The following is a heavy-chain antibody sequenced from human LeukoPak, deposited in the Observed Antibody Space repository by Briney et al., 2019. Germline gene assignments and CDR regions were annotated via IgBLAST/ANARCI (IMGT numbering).Heavy chain of an antibody. CDR1: GYTFTSYG. Sequence: ASVTVSCKASGYTFTSYGISWVRQAPGQGLEWMGGIIPIFGTANYAQKFQGRVTITADESTSTAYMELSSLRSEDTAVYYCARRYNWNGFDYWGQGTLVTVSS. CDR3: ARRYNWNGFDY. CDR2: IIPIFGTA. D-gene: IGHD1-1*01. J-gene: IGHJ5*01. V-gene: IGHV1-69*13.